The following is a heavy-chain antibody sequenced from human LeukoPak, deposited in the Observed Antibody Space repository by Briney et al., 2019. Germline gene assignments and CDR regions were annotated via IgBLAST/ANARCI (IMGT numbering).Heavy chain of an antibody. D-gene: IGHD6-6*01. CDR1: GFIFTDYG. CDR2: IRYDGSNK. CDR3: AKDAPYSSSHRGHFDY. Sequence: HSGGSLRLSCAASGFIFTDYGMHWVRQAPGKGLEWLTFIRYDGSNKYYADSVKGRFTISRDNSKNTLYLQMNSLRAEDTAVYYCAKDAPYSSSHRGHFDYWGQGTLVTVSS. V-gene: IGHV3-30*02. J-gene: IGHJ4*02.